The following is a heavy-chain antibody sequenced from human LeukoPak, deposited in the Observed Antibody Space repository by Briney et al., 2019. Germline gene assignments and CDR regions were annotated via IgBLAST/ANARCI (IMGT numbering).Heavy chain of an antibody. Sequence: GGSLTLSCAASGFTFSSYAMSWVRQAPGKGLEWVAGVSGSGGSTYYADSVKGRFTISRDKSKKTLYLQMNRLRAEDTAVYYCAKEGRYFDWLSFDYWGQGTLVTVSS. V-gene: IGHV3-23*01. CDR1: GFTFSSYA. CDR3: AKEGRYFDWLSFDY. CDR2: VSGSGGST. J-gene: IGHJ4*02. D-gene: IGHD3-9*01.